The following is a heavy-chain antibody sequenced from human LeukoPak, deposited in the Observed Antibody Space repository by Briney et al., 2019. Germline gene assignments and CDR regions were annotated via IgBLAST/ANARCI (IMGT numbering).Heavy chain of an antibody. CDR3: ARRQYGSGWYGDGDWFWFAP. D-gene: IGHD6-19*01. J-gene: IGHJ5*02. CDR2: IFYSGST. V-gene: IGHV4-39*01. Sequence: PSETLSLTCTVSGGSVSSSDFNWAWIRQPPGKGLEWIRTIFYSGSTHNNPSLGSRIAISVDTSKNQFSLDLSSVTAADTAVYYCARRQYGSGWYGDGDWFWFAPWGQGTLVIVSS. CDR1: GGSVSSSDFN.